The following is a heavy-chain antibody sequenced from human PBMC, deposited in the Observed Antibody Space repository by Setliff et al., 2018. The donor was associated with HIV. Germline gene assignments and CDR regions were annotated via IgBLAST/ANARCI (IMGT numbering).Heavy chain of an antibody. V-gene: IGHV3-15*07. J-gene: IGHJ3*02. Sequence: GESLKISCAASGFSFSNAWMDWVRQAPGKGLEWVGHIKSETYGGTTDYAAPVEGRFTISRDESKKTLYLQMNSLKSEDTAVYYCGTDVPYTGGGALYIWGQGTMVTVSS. D-gene: IGHD2-2*02. CDR2: IKSETYGGTT. CDR3: GTDVPYTGGGALYI. CDR1: GFSFSNAW.